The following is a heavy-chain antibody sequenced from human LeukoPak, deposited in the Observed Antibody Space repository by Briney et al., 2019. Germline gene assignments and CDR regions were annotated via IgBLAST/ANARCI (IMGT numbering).Heavy chain of an antibody. CDR3: AKDQWEQWLVRIGDY. CDR1: GFTFSSYA. V-gene: IGHV3-23*01. CDR2: ISGSGGST. D-gene: IGHD6-19*01. J-gene: IGHJ4*02. Sequence: GGSLRLSCAASGFTFSSYAMSWVRQAPGKGLEWVSAISGSGGSTYYADSVKGRFTISRDNSKNTLYLQMNSLRAEDTAVYHCAKDQWEQWLVRIGDYWGQGTLVTVSS.